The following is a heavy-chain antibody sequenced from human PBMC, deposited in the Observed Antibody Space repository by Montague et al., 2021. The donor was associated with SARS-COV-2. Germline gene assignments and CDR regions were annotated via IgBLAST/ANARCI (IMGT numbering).Heavy chain of an antibody. Sequence: SETLSLTCGVSGGSINSYYWSWIRQPAGKGLEWIGRIYSTGSTKYSPSLKSRVTISVDTSRRHFSLKLKSVTAADTAVYYCARASRTSVSGYWLNDFDYWGQGALATVSS. CDR3: ARASRTSVSGYWLNDFDY. D-gene: IGHD3-22*01. CDR2: IYSTGST. J-gene: IGHJ4*02. CDR1: GGSINSYY. V-gene: IGHV4-4*07.